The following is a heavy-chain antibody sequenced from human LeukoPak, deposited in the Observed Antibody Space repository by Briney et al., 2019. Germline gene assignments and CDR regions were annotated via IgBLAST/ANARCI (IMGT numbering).Heavy chain of an antibody. D-gene: IGHD1-26*01. CDR2: IYHSGNT. V-gene: IGHV4-38-2*02. J-gene: IGHJ4*02. Sequence: SETLSPTCSVSGYSISSDYYWGWIRQPPGKGLEWIGSIYHSGNTYYNPSLKSRITISVDTSKSRFSLSLGSVTAADTAIYYCARDRATTTEGFDYWGQGTLVTVSS. CDR1: GYSISSDYY. CDR3: ARDRATTTEGFDY.